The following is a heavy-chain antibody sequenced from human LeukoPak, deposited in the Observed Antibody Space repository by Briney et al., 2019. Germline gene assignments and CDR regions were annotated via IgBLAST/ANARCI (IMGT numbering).Heavy chain of an antibody. V-gene: IGHV4-38-2*01. CDR2: IYHSGST. CDR1: GYSISSGYY. Sequence: PSETLSLTCAVSGYSISSGYYWGWIRQPPGKGLEWIGSIYHSGSTYYNPSLKSRVTISVDTSKNQFSLKLSSVTAADTAVYYCARVGFLLGYCSSTSCSHREARVGPGDYGMDVRGKGTTVTVSS. CDR3: ARVGFLLGYCSSTSCSHREARVGPGDYGMDV. J-gene: IGHJ6*04. D-gene: IGHD2-2*01.